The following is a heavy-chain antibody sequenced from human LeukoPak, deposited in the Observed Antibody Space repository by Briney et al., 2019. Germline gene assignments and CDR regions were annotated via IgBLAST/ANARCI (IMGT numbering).Heavy chain of an antibody. CDR2: INHSGST. D-gene: IGHD2-21*02. J-gene: IGHJ4*02. V-gene: IGHV4-34*01. CDR1: GGSFSGYY. Sequence: KPSETLSLTCAVYGGSFSGYYWTWIRQSPGKGLEWIGEINHSGSTNYNPSLESRVTISVDTSKNQFSLKLYAVTAADTAVYYCARRGCGGDCYSSYFDYWGQGTLVIVSS. CDR3: ARRGCGGDCYSSYFDY.